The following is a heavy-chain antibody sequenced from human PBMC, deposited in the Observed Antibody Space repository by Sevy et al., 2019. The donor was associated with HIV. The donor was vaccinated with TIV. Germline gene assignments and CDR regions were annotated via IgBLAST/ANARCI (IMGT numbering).Heavy chain of an antibody. D-gene: IGHD3-22*01. J-gene: IGHJ6*02. CDR1: GYTFTAYY. CDR3: AREDSDDTSAYYYFYYGMDA. Sequence: ASVNVSCKASGYTFTAYYIHWLRQAPGQGLEWMGRIHPKSGATNYAQKFQGRVTMTRDTSISTSFMELTSLRSDDTAVYYCAREDSDDTSAYYYFYYGMDAWGQGTTVTVSS. V-gene: IGHV1-2*06. CDR2: IHPKSGAT.